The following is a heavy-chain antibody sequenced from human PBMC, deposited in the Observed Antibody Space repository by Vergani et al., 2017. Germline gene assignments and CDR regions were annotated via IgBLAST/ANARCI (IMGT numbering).Heavy chain of an antibody. D-gene: IGHD5-12*01. CDR2: ISWNSGAV. Sequence: EVQLMESGGGWAQPGGSLRLSCEASGITFWKFGMHWVRQGPGKGLEWVSGISWNSGAVDYADSVRGRFTISRDNAKNSLFLEMNSLRFEDTAVYFCTKGSVYYHDSAGHGYDPYTGFDLWGQGTLVTVSS. J-gene: IGHJ3*01. V-gene: IGHV3-9*01. CDR3: TKGSVYYHDSAGHGYDPYTGFDL. CDR1: GITFWKFG.